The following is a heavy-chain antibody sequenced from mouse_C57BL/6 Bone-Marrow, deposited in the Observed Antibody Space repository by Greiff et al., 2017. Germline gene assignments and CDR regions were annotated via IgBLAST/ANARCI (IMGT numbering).Heavy chain of an antibody. CDR3: ARGGGFAY. CDR1: GYTFTSYT. V-gene: IGHV1-4*01. CDR2: INPSSGYT. Sequence: QVQLQQSGAELARPGASVKMSCKASGYTFTSYTMHWVKQRPGKGLEWIGYINPSSGYTKYNQKFKDKATLTADKSSSTAYMQLSGLTSEDAAVYYCARGGGFAYWGQGTLVTVSA. J-gene: IGHJ3*01.